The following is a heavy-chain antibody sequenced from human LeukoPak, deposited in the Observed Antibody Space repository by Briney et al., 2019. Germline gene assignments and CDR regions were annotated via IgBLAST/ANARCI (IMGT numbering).Heavy chain of an antibody. Sequence: GGSLRLSCAASGFTFSGYAMSWVRQAPGKGLEWVSAISGSGGSTYYADSVKGRFTISRDNSKNTLYLQMNSLKTEDTAVYYCTRELVGYYYGMDVWGQGTTVTVSS. J-gene: IGHJ6*02. CDR1: GFTFSGYA. V-gene: IGHV3-23*01. CDR2: ISGSGGST. CDR3: TRELVGYYYGMDV. D-gene: IGHD1-26*01.